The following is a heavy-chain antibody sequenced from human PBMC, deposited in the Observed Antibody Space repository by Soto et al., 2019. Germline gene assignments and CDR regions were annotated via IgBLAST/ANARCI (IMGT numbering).Heavy chain of an antibody. CDR2: KTYDGSNK. V-gene: IGHV3-30-3*01. Sequence: QVQLVESGGGVVQPGRSLRLSCAASGFMFSSYAMHWVRQAPGKGLEWVAVKTYDGSNKYYADSVKGRFTISRDNSKNPLYLQMNSLRAEDTAVYYCARAGGLLVAYWSQGTLVTVSS. CDR1: GFMFSSYA. J-gene: IGHJ4*02. D-gene: IGHD1-26*01. CDR3: ARAGGLLVAY.